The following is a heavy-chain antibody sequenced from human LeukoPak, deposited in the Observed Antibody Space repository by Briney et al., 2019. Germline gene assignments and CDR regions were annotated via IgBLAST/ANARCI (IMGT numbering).Heavy chain of an antibody. Sequence: SETLSLTCAVSGGSISSGSYYWSWIRRPAGKGLEWIGRIYTSGSTNYNPSLKSRVTISVDTSKNQFSLKLSSVTAADTAVYYCARVDVTPGALRYYYMDVWGKGTTVTVSS. V-gene: IGHV4-61*02. CDR3: ARVDVTPGALRYYYMDV. CDR1: GGSISSGSYY. D-gene: IGHD1-14*01. J-gene: IGHJ6*03. CDR2: IYTSGST.